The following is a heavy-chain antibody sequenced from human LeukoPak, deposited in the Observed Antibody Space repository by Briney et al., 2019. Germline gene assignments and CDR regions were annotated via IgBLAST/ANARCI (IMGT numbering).Heavy chain of an antibody. V-gene: IGHV1-69*05. CDR1: GGTFSSYA. CDR3: ARGATGDYVFYFQH. CDR2: IIPIFGTA. D-gene: IGHD4-17*01. J-gene: IGHJ1*01. Sequence: ASVKVSCKASGGTFSSYAISWVRQAPGQGLEWMGGIIPIFGTANYAQKFQGRVTITTDESTSTAYMELSSLRSEDTAVYYCARGATGDYVFYFQHWGQGTLVTASS.